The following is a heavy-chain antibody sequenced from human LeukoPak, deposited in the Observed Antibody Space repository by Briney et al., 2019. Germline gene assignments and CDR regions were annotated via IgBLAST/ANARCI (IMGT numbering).Heavy chain of an antibody. V-gene: IGHV3-9*01. CDR3: AKGDLSSSWGPDFDY. CDR2: ISWNSGSI. J-gene: IGHJ4*02. Sequence: PGGSLRLSCAASGFTFDDYAMHWVRQAPGKGLEWVSGISWNSGSIVYADSVKGRFTISRDNAKNSLYLQMNSLRAEDTALYYCAKGDLSSSWGPDFDYWGQGTLVTVSS. D-gene: IGHD6-13*01. CDR1: GFTFDDYA.